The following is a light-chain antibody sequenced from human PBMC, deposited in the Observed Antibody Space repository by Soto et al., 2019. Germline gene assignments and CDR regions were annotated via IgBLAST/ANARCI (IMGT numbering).Light chain of an antibody. CDR3: VERSTWPWT. Sequence: IVLTQSPATLSLSPGARATLSCRAGQSVSNYLAWYQQKPGQAPRLLSYDTFNRATGIPARVSGSGSGTGFTLTISSREPEDRAVYFCVERSTWPWTSGQGTKVDIK. V-gene: IGKV3-11*01. CDR2: DTF. J-gene: IGKJ1*01. CDR1: QSVSNY.